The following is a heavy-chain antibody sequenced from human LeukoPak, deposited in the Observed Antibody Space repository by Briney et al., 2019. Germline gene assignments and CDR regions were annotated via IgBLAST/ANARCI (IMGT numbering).Heavy chain of an antibody. Sequence: PSETLSLTCTVSGGSISNYYWNWIRQPAGKGLEWIGHIYNSGNTNYNPSLRGRATISVDKSRNQFSPKLSSVTAADTAVYFCARDYIVETGVVAFDIWGQGTMVTVSS. J-gene: IGHJ3*02. D-gene: IGHD5-12*01. CDR2: IYNSGNT. V-gene: IGHV4-4*07. CDR3: ARDYIVETGVVAFDI. CDR1: GGSISNYY.